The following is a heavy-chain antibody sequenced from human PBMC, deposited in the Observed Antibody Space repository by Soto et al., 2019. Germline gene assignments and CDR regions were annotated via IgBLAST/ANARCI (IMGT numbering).Heavy chain of an antibody. CDR1: GFTFSSYA. CDR2: ISYDGYSK. CDR3: AAIREVDV. D-gene: IGHD1-26*01. Sequence: GGSLRLSCAASGFTFSSYAMHWVRQAPGKGLEWVALISYDGYSKWYADAVKGRFTITRDNSNNTLFLEMNSLRADDTAVYFCAAIREVDVWGRGTTVTVSS. V-gene: IGHV3-30*03. J-gene: IGHJ6*02.